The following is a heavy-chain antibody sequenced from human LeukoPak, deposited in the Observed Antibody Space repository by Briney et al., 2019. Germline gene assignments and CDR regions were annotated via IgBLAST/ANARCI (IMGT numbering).Heavy chain of an antibody. V-gene: IGHV4-4*07. CDR3: ARENTGSYREFDY. CDR1: GGSISSYY. D-gene: IGHD1-26*01. J-gene: IGHJ4*02. CDR2: IYSGGST. Sequence: SETLSLTCTVSGGSISSYYWSWIRQPAGKGLEWIGRIYSGGSTNYNPSLKSRVTMSEDSSNNQFSLKQSSVAAADTAVFYCARENTGSYREFDYWGQGTLVTVSS.